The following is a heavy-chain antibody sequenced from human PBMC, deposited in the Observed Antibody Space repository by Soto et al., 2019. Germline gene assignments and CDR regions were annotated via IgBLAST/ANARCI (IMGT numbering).Heavy chain of an antibody. V-gene: IGHV3-30-3*01. CDR2: ISYDGSDK. Sequence: GGSLRLSCAASGFTFSSYAMHWVRQAPGKGLEWVALISYDGSDKDYADSVKGRFTISRDNSRNTLFLQMNSLRAEDTAVYYCARGAYLNWFDPWGQGTLVTVSS. CDR3: ARGAYLNWFDP. J-gene: IGHJ5*02. CDR1: GFTFSSYA.